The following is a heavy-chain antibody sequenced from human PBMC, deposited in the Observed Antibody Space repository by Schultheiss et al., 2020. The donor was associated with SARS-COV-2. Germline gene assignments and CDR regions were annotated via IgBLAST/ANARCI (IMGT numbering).Heavy chain of an antibody. Sequence: GGSLRLSCAASGFTFSSYWMSWVRQAPGKGLEWVANIKQDGSEKYYVDSVKGRFTISRDNAKNSLYLQMNSLRAEDTAVYYCARPRAYYYDSSGHFDYWGQGTLVTVSS. CDR3: ARPRAYYYDSSGHFDY. CDR2: IKQDGSEK. CDR1: GFTFSSYW. V-gene: IGHV3-7*03. J-gene: IGHJ4*02. D-gene: IGHD3-22*01.